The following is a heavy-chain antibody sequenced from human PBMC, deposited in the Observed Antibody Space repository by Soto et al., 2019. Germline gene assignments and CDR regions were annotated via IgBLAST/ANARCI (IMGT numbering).Heavy chain of an antibody. CDR2: IWYDGSNK. J-gene: IGHJ5*02. Sequence: GGSLRLSCAASGFTFSSYGMHWVRQAPGKGLEWVAVIWYDGSNKYYADSVKGRFTISRDNSKNTLYLQMNSLRAEDTAVYYCARDFLIDAAGTSWFDPWGQGTLVTVSS. CDR3: ARDFLIDAAGTSWFDP. D-gene: IGHD6-13*01. CDR1: GFTFSSYG. V-gene: IGHV3-33*01.